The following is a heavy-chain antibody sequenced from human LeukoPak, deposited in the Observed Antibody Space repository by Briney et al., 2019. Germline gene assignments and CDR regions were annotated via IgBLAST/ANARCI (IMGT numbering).Heavy chain of an antibody. V-gene: IGHV3-7*01. CDR2: IKQDGSEK. CDR1: GFTFSDYH. J-gene: IGHJ4*02. D-gene: IGHD4-23*01. CDR3: AREVTPYY. Sequence: QSGGSLRLSCVASGFTFSDYHMSWVRQPPGKGLEWVANIKQDGSEKYYVDSVKGRFTISRDNAKNSLFLQMNSLRAEDTAVYYCAREVTPYYWGQGTLVTVSS.